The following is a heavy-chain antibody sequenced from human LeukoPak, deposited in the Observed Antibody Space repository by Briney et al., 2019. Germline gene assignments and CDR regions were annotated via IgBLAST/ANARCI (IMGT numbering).Heavy chain of an antibody. Sequence: SETLSLTCAVYGGSFSGYYWSWIRQPPGKGLEWIGEINHSGSTNHNPSLKSRVTISVDTSKNQFSLKLSSVTAADTAVYYCARGPLLRFLAYYYYYMDVWGKGTTVTVSS. J-gene: IGHJ6*03. D-gene: IGHD3-3*01. CDR2: INHSGST. CDR3: ARGPLLRFLAYYYYYMDV. CDR1: GGSFSGYY. V-gene: IGHV4-34*01.